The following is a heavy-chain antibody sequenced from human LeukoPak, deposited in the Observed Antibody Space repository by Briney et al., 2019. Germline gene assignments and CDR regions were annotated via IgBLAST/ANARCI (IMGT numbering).Heavy chain of an antibody. V-gene: IGHV3-23*01. CDR3: AKVWDTYYYDSSGSFDY. D-gene: IGHD3-22*01. CDR1: GFTFSSYA. J-gene: IGHJ4*02. CDR2: ISSSGGST. Sequence: PGGSLRLSCAASGFTFSSYAMSWVRQAPGKGLEWVSAISSSGGSTYYADSVKGRFTISRDNSKNTLYLQMNSLRAEDTAVYYCAKVWDTYYYDSSGSFDYWGQGTLVTASS.